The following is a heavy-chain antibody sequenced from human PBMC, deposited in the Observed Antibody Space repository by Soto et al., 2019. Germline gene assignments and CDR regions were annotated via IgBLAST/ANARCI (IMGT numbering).Heavy chain of an antibody. CDR3: ASASGYSFVDN. Sequence: GGSLRLSCAASGFNFNDYYMCWIRQAPGKGLEWVSYISGSGGDTNYADSVRGRFTISRDNAKSSLYLQMNSLRVEDTAIYYCASASGYSFVDNWGQGTLVTVPQ. CDR1: GFNFNDYY. D-gene: IGHD5-18*01. CDR2: ISGSGGDT. J-gene: IGHJ4*02. V-gene: IGHV3-11*06.